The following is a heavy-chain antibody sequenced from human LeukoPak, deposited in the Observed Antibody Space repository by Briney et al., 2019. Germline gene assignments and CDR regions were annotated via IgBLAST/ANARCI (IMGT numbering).Heavy chain of an antibody. CDR2: IKSKTDGGTT. Sequence: GGSLRLSCAASGFTFSNAWMSWVRQAPGKGLEWVGRIKSKTDGGTTDYAAPVKGRFTISRDDSKNTLYLQMNSLKTEDTAVYYCTTDRLIVDTDRHFDYWGQGTLVTASS. CDR1: GFTFSNAW. V-gene: IGHV3-15*01. J-gene: IGHJ4*02. CDR3: TTDRLIVDTDRHFDY. D-gene: IGHD5-18*01.